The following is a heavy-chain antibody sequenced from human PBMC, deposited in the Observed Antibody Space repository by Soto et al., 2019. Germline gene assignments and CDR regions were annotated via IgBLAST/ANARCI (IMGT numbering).Heavy chain of an antibody. Sequence: PGGSLRLSCAASGFTFSSYAMSWVRQAPGKGLEWVSAISGSGGSTYYADSVKGRFTISRDNSKNTLYLQMNSLRAEDTAVYYCAKGAVVVAATPSYFDYWGQGTLVTVSS. CDR2: ISGSGGST. V-gene: IGHV3-23*01. CDR3: AKGAVVVAATPSYFDY. CDR1: GFTFSSYA. D-gene: IGHD2-15*01. J-gene: IGHJ4*02.